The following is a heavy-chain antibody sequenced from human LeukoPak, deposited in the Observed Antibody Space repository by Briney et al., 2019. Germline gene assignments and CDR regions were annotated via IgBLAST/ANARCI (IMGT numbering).Heavy chain of an antibody. CDR1: GGTFSSYA. CDR3: ARVVITARRNHYYYYMDV. V-gene: IGHV1-69*05. CDR2: IIPIFGTA. J-gene: IGHJ6*03. Sequence: SVKVSCKASGGTFSSYAISWVRQAPGQGLEWMGRIIPIFGTANYAQKFQGRVTITTDESTSTAYMELSNLRSEDTAVYYCARVVITARRNHYYYYMDVWGKGTTVTVSS. D-gene: IGHD1-14*01.